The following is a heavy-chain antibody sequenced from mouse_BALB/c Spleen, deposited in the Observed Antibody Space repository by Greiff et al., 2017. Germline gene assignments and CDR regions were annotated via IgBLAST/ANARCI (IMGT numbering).Heavy chain of an antibody. D-gene: IGHD1-1*01. Sequence: EVQLVESGGGLVKPGGSLNLSCAASGFTFSDYYMYWVRQTPEKRLEWVATISDGGSYTYYPDSVKGRFTISRDNAKNNLYLQMSSLKSEDTAMYYCARDTTYAMDYWGQGTSVTVSS. CDR2: ISDGGSYT. J-gene: IGHJ4*01. V-gene: IGHV5-4*02. CDR3: ARDTTYAMDY. CDR1: GFTFSDYY.